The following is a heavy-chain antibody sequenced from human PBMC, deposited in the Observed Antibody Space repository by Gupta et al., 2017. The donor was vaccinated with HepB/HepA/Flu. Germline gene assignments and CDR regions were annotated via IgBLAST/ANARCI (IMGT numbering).Heavy chain of an antibody. CDR2: ISFDVKKK. V-gene: IGHV3-30*14. CDR1: GFTFKNYS. Sequence: HLAESGGDLVQPGRSLRVSCEASGFTFKNYSMFWIRQAPGKGLEWVAEISFDVKKKYHADSVRGRFIISRDNAKNALYRQMDNLRREDTAIVYGEASPDWYDGLLDSWGQGTLVNVS. CDR3: EASPDWYDGLLDS. J-gene: IGHJ4*02. D-gene: IGHD1-1*01.